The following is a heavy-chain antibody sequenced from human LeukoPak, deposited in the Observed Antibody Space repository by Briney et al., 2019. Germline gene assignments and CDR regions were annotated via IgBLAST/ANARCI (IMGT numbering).Heavy chain of an antibody. D-gene: IGHD3-22*01. CDR2: ISSDESEE. CDR3: AKGGVSSAYHPVDY. CDR1: GFIFSSYG. J-gene: IGHJ4*02. Sequence: GGSLRLSCAASGFIFSSYGMHWVRQAPGKGLEWVAGISSDESEEFYVGSVKGRFITSRDSSKSMLYLQMNSLRIEDTAVYYCAKGGVSSAYHPVDYWGQGTLVTVSP. V-gene: IGHV3-30*18.